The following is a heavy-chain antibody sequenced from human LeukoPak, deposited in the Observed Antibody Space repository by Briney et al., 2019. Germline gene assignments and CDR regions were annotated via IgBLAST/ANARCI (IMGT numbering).Heavy chain of an antibody. CDR2: TRNRVNSYTT. J-gene: IGHJ6*02. Sequence: PGGSLRLSCAVSGFTLSDYYMDWVRQAPGKRLEWVGRTRNRVNSYTTDYAASVKGRFTISRDDSKNSVHLEMNSLKTEDTAVYYCTRDKGADVWGRGTTVTVS. CDR3: TRDKGADV. D-gene: IGHD1-26*01. CDR1: GFTLSDYY. V-gene: IGHV3-72*01.